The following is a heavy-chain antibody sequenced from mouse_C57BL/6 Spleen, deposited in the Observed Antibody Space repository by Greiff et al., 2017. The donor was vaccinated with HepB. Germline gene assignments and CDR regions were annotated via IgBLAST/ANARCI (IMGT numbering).Heavy chain of an antibody. D-gene: IGHD1-1*01. CDR1: GYTFTSYW. CDR3: AAIYYYGSSPWYFDV. V-gene: IGHV1-74*01. Sequence: VQLQQPGAELVKPGASVKVSCKASGYTFTSYWMHWVKQRPGQGLEWIGRIHPSDSDTNYNQKFKGKATLTVDKSSSTAYMQLSSLTSEDSAVYYCAAIYYYGSSPWYFDVWGTGTTVTVSS. J-gene: IGHJ1*03. CDR2: IHPSDSDT.